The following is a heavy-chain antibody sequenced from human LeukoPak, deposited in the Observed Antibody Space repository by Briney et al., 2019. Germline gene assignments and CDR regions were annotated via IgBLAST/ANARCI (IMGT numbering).Heavy chain of an antibody. CDR3: AKDRCGGDCYSGDY. CDR2: INSDGSST. J-gene: IGHJ4*02. Sequence: GGSLRLSCAASGFTFSGYWMNWVRQTPGKGLVWVARINSDGSSTTDADSVWGRFSISRDNAKNTLYLQMNSLRAEDTAVYYCAKDRCGGDCYSGDYWGQGTLVTVSS. D-gene: IGHD2-21*02. CDR1: GFTFSGYW. V-gene: IGHV3-74*01.